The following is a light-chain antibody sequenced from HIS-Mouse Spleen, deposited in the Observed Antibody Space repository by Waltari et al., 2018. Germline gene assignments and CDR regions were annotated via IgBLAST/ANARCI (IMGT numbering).Light chain of an antibody. V-gene: IGLV3-21*03. Sequence: SYVLTQPPSVSVAPGKTARITCGGNHIGRKSVHWYQQKPRQAPVLVVYEDSDRPSGIPERFSGSNAGNTATLTISRVEAGDEADYYCQVWDSSSDHVVFGGGTKLTVL. CDR3: QVWDSSSDHVV. J-gene: IGLJ2*01. CDR1: HIGRKS. CDR2: EDS.